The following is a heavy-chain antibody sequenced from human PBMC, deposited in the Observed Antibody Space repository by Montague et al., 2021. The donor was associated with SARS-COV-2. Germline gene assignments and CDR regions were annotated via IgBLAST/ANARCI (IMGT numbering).Heavy chain of an antibody. J-gene: IGHJ4*02. V-gene: IGHV4-59*08. CDR3: VRFSVSEGDGSKVGSHHFDY. CDR2: IHYTGST. D-gene: IGHD5-24*01. Sequence: SETLSLTCTVSGGSIIGHYWSWIRQPPGKGLEWVAYIHYTGSTSYSPSLKSRLTISVATSKNQFSLKVNSVTAADTAVYYCVRFSVSEGDGSKVGSHHFDYWGQGTLVTGAS. CDR1: GGSIIGHY.